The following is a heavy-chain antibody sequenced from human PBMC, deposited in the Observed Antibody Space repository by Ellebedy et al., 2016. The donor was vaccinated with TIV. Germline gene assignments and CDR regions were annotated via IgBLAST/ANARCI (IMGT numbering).Heavy chain of an antibody. V-gene: IGHV1-58*01. J-gene: IGHJ4*02. CDR1: GFTFTSSA. CDR3: VCGWLRLTFDY. Sequence: SVKVSXXASGFTFTSSAVQWVRQARGQRLEWIGWIVVGSGNTNYAQKFQERVTITRDMSTSTAYMELSSLRAEDTAVYYCVCGWLRLTFDYWGQGTLVTVSS. D-gene: IGHD5-12*01. CDR2: IVVGSGNT.